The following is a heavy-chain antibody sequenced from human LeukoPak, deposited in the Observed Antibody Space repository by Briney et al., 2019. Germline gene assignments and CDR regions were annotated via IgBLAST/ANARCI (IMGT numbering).Heavy chain of an antibody. D-gene: IGHD3-9*01. CDR2: IRSKAYGGTT. V-gene: IGHV3-49*05. J-gene: IGHJ4*02. CDR3: TRGSGTYYDILTGYFVDDGDFDY. CDR1: GFTFGDYA. Sequence: KAGGSLRLSCTASGFTFGDYAMSWFRQAPGKGLEGVGFIRSKAYGGTTEYAASVKGRFTISRDDSKSIAYLQMNSLKTEDTAVYYCTRGSGTYYDILTGYFVDDGDFDYWGQGTLVTVSS.